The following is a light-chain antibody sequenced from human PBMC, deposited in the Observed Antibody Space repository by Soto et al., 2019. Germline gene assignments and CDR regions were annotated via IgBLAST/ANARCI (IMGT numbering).Light chain of an antibody. CDR2: GAS. V-gene: IGKV3-15*01. J-gene: IGKJ5*01. Sequence: EIVMTQSPATLSVSPGERVTLSCRASQSVAGDLAWYHHKPGQAPRLLIRGASNRATGIPARFSAVGSGTEFTLTISSLQSEDFGVYYCQQYNKWPQPFGQVTRLEIK. CDR1: QSVAGD. CDR3: QQYNKWPQP.